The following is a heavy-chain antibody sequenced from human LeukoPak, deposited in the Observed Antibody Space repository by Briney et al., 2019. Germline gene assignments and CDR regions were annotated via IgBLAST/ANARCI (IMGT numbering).Heavy chain of an antibody. CDR1: GGSISSYY. CDR2: IYSSGSA. V-gene: IGHV4-4*07. J-gene: IGHJ2*01. Sequence: SETLSLTCTVSGGSISSYYWSWIRQPAGKGLEWIGRIYSSGSANYNPSLKSRVTMSVDTSKNQFSLKLSSVTAADTAVYYCARGQYHLLYWYFDLWGRGTLVTVSS. CDR3: ARGQYHLLYWYFDL. D-gene: IGHD2-2*01.